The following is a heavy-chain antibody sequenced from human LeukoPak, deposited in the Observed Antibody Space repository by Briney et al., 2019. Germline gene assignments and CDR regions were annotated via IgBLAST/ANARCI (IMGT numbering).Heavy chain of an antibody. J-gene: IGHJ6*02. CDR2: IYYSGST. CDR1: GGSISSGDYY. V-gene: IGHV4-30-4*01. CDR3: GRDLITRVRGVMYYYGMDV. D-gene: IGHD3-10*01. Sequence: PSETLSLTCTVSGGSISSGDYYWSWIRQPPGKGLEWIGYIYYSGSTYYNPSLKNRVTISVGTSKNQFSLKLSSVTAADTAVYYCGRDLITRVRGVMYYYGMDVWGQGTTVTVSS.